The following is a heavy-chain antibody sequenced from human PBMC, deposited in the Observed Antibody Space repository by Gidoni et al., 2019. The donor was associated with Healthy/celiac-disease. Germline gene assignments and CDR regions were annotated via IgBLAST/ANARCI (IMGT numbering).Heavy chain of an antibody. CDR1: GVSISSSSYY. J-gene: IGHJ6*02. D-gene: IGHD3-10*01. CDR2: IYYSGST. Sequence: QLQLQESGPGLVKPSETLSLTCTVSGVSISSSSYYWGWLRQPPGKGLEWIGSIYYSGSTYYNPSLKSRVTISVDTSKNQFSLKLSSVTAADTAVYYCARRLVMVRGVECGGMDVWGQGTTVTVSS. CDR3: ARRLVMVRGVECGGMDV. V-gene: IGHV4-39*01.